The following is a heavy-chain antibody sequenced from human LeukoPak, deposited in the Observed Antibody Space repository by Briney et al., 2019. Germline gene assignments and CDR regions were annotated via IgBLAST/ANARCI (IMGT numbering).Heavy chain of an antibody. J-gene: IGHJ4*02. Sequence: GGSLRLSCAASGFTFSSYAMSWVRQAPGKGLEWVSAISGSGGSTYYADSVKGRFTISRDNSKNTLYLQMNSLRAEDTAVYYCAKGGPYCSGGSCHRYFDYWGQGILVTVSS. CDR3: AKGGPYCSGGSCHRYFDY. CDR2: ISGSGGST. V-gene: IGHV3-23*01. CDR1: GFTFSSYA. D-gene: IGHD2-15*01.